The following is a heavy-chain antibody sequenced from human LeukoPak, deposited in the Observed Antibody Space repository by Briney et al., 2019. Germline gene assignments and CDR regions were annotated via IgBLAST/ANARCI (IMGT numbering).Heavy chain of an antibody. CDR1: GYTFTGYY. D-gene: IGHD3-3*01. J-gene: IGHJ4*02. CDR2: INPNSGGT. V-gene: IGHV1-2*02. Sequence: ASVKISCKASGYTFTGYYLHWVRQAPGEGLEWMGWINPNSGGTNYAQKFQDRVTMTRDTSISTAYMELSGLRSDDTAVYYCARRYDFWSGYPTAFDYWGQGTLVTVSS. CDR3: ARRYDFWSGYPTAFDY.